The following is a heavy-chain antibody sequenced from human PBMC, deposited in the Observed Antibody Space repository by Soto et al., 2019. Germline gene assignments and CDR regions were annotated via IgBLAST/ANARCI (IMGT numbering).Heavy chain of an antibody. D-gene: IGHD3-3*01. Sequence: EVQLLESGGGLVQPGGSLRLSCAASGFTFSSYAMSWVRQAPGKGLEWVSAISGSGGSTYYADSVKGRFTISRDNSKNTLYLQMNSLRAEDTAVYYSAKDHDFWTDLLYFDYWGQGTLVTVSS. CDR3: AKDHDFWTDLLYFDY. CDR2: ISGSGGST. V-gene: IGHV3-23*01. CDR1: GFTFSSYA. J-gene: IGHJ4*02.